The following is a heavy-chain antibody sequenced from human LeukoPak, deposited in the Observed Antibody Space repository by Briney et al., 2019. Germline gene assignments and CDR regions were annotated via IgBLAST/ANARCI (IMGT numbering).Heavy chain of an antibody. CDR2: IYYSGST. V-gene: IGHV4-39*01. Sequence: SETLSLTCTVSGGSISSSSYYWGWLRQPPGKGLEWIGSIYYSGSTYYNPSLKSRVTISVDTSKNQFSLKLSSVTAADTAVYYCARSSGWYYFDYWGQGTLVTVSS. CDR1: GGSISSSSYY. D-gene: IGHD6-19*01. J-gene: IGHJ4*02. CDR3: ARSSGWYYFDY.